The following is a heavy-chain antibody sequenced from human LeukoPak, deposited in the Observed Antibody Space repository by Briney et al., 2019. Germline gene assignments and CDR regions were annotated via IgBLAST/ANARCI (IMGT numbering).Heavy chain of an antibody. Sequence: GASVKVSCETSGYTFTGYYTHWVRQAPGQGLEWMGWINPNSGGTNYAQKFQGRVTMTRDTSISTAYMELSRLRSDDTAVYYCARVLLGGTYYYDSSGYDYFDYWGQGTLSPSPQ. CDR3: ARVLLGGTYYYDSSGYDYFDY. CDR2: INPNSGGT. V-gene: IGHV1-2*02. D-gene: IGHD3-22*01. J-gene: IGHJ4*02. CDR1: GYTFTGYY.